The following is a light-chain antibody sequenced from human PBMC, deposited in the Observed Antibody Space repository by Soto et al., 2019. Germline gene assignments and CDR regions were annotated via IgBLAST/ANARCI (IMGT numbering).Light chain of an antibody. V-gene: IGKV3-20*01. Sequence: EIVLTQFPGTLSLSPGERATLSCRASETIGYNYLAWYQQQPGLAPTLLIYDASTRAPGIPDRLSGSGSGTDFTLTISRVEPGDFAVYYCQQYDTSYTFGPGTKLEI. J-gene: IGKJ2*01. CDR1: ETIGYNY. CDR3: QQYDTSYT. CDR2: DAS.